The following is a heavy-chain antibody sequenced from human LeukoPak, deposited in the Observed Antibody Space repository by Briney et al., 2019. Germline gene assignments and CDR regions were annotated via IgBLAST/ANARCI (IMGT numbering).Heavy chain of an antibody. V-gene: IGHV3-49*03. J-gene: IGHJ4*02. CDR2: IRSKVYGGAP. D-gene: IGHD3-9*01. CDR1: GFTFGYFT. CDR3: SRGSDRYVMVDW. Sequence: GSLRFSCAASGFTFGYFTMGWFRKSPGQGREWVGFIRSKVYGGAPEHAASVAARFTISRDDSTSIAYLQMNSVQAEDTAVYYCSRGSDRYVMVDWWGQGTLVTVSS.